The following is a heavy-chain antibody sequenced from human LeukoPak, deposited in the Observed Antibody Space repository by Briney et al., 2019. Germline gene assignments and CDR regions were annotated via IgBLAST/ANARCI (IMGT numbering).Heavy chain of an antibody. V-gene: IGHV4-59*12. CDR2: IYYSGST. Sequence: SETLSLTCTVSGGSISRYYWSWIRQPPGKGLEWIGYIYYSGSTDYNPSLKSRVTISADTSKNQFSLKLSSVTAADTAVYYCASGGHPTCSSTSCYARSRYYYYYMDVWGKGTTVTVSS. D-gene: IGHD2-2*01. J-gene: IGHJ6*03. CDR1: GGSISRYY. CDR3: ASGGHPTCSSTSCYARSRYYYYYMDV.